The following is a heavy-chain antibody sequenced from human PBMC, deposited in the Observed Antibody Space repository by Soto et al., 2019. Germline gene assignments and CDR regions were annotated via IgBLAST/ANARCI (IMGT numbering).Heavy chain of an antibody. CDR3: ARDRPSACNGGTVNCYYNTVDY. V-gene: IGHV4-31*03. J-gene: IGHJ4*02. CDR2: IYHTGKT. Sequence: QVQLQESGPGLVQPSQTLSLTCTVSGGSISSGGYYWSWIRQHPGEALEWIGYIYHTGKTYYNSSRKSRVTISVDSTKNQFSLRLSSVTAAHTAVYYCARDRPSACNGGTVNCYYNTVDYWGQGILVTVSS. D-gene: IGHD2-15*01. CDR1: GGSISSGGYY.